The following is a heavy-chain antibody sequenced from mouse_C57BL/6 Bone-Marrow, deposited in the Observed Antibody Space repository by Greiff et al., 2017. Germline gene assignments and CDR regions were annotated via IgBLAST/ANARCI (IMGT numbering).Heavy chain of an antibody. J-gene: IGHJ2*01. CDR3: ARSKDSYYFDY. CDR2: IYPGDGDT. CDR1: GYAFSSSW. V-gene: IGHV1-82*01. Sequence: QVQLQQSGPELVKPGASVKISCKASGYAFSSSWMNWVKQRPGKGLEWIGRIYPGDGDTNYNGKFKGKATLTADKSSSTAYMQLSSLTSEDSAVYFCARSKDSYYFDYWGQGTTLTVSS.